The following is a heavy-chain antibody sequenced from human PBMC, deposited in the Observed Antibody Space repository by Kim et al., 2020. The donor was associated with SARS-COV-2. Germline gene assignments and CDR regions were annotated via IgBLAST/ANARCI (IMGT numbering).Heavy chain of an antibody. CDR2: INHSGST. Sequence: SETLSLTCAVYGGSFSGYYWSWIRQLPGKGLEWIGEINHSGSTNYNPSLKSRVTISVDTSKNQFSLKLSSVTAADTAVYYCARAPLAVAEDYFGQGTLVT. CDR1: GGSFSGYY. D-gene: IGHD6-19*01. V-gene: IGHV4-34*01. CDR3: ARAPLAVAEDY. J-gene: IGHJ4*02.